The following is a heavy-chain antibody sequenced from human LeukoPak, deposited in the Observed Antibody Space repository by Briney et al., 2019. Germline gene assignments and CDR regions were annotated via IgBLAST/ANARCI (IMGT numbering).Heavy chain of an antibody. D-gene: IGHD3-22*01. Sequence: GGSLRLSCAASGFTFSSAWMSWVRQAPGKGLEWVGRIKSKTDGCTTDYAAPVKGRFTISRDDSKNTLYLQMNSLKTEDTAVYYCTTVFYYDSSGYRYYYYYHMDVWGKGTTVTVSS. CDR3: TTVFYYDSSGYRYYYYYHMDV. V-gene: IGHV3-15*01. CDR1: GFTFSSAW. CDR2: IKSKTDGCTT. J-gene: IGHJ6*03.